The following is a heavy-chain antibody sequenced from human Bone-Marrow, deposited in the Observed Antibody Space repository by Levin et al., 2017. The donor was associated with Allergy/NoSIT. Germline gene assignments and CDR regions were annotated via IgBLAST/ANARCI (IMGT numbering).Heavy chain of an antibody. CDR3: ARDRGQFPEWLFYFDW. D-gene: IGHD3-3*01. Sequence: GESLKISCAVSGFNISNYGMHWVRQAPGKGLEWVAVLWSDGNNKYYGDSVKGRFTISRDTSKNTVYLQMNTLRAEDTAVFYCARDRGQFPEWLFYFDWWGQGTLVTVSS. V-gene: IGHV3-33*01. CDR1: GFNISNYG. CDR2: LWSDGNNK. J-gene: IGHJ4*02.